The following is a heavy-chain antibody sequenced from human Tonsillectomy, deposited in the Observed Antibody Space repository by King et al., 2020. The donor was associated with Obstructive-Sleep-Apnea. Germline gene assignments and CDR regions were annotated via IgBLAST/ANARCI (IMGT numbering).Heavy chain of an antibody. CDR1: GGSISSTHW. CDR2: IYHSGST. Sequence: VQLQESGPGLVKPSGTLSLTCAVSGGSISSTHWWSWVRQPPGKGLEWIGEIYHSGSTNYNPSLKSRVTISVDTSKNQFSLKLSSVTAADTAVYYCARDWSAVAGTXEYYFDSWGQGTLVTVSS. CDR3: ARDWSAVAGTXEYYFDS. D-gene: IGHD6-19*01. V-gene: IGHV4-4*02. J-gene: IGHJ4*02.